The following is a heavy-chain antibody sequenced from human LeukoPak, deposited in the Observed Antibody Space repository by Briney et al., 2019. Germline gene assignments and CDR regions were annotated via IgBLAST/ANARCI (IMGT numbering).Heavy chain of an antibody. CDR3: AKDRLTTSPYYFDY. Sequence: GGSLRLSWAAAGFTFSSYAMSWVRQAAGKGLEWVSAISGSGESTYYADSVKGRSTISRDNSKNTLYLQMNSLRADDTAVYYCAKDRLTTSPYYFDYWGQGTLVTVSS. CDR2: ISGSGEST. V-gene: IGHV3-23*01. J-gene: IGHJ4*02. CDR1: GFTFSSYA. D-gene: IGHD4-11*01.